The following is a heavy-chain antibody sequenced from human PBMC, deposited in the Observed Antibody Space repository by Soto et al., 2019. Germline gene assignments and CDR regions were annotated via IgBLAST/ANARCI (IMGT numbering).Heavy chain of an antibody. J-gene: IGHJ5*02. CDR3: SRRAPEGFDP. V-gene: IGHV4-39*02. CDR1: GGSISSSSYY. CDR2: IYYSGST. Sequence: SETLSLTCTASGGSISSSSYYWGWLRQPPGKGLEWIGSIYYSGSTYYNPSLKSRVTISVDTSKNHFPLKLGSVTAADTALYYCSRRAPEGFDPWGQGTLVTVSS.